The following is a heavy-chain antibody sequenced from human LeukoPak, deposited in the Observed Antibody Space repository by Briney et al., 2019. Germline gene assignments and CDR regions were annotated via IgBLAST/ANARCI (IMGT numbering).Heavy chain of an antibody. CDR3: ARRRYCSSTSCRRYFDY. D-gene: IGHD2-2*01. Sequence: GESLKISCKGSGYSFTSYWIGWVRQMPGKGLEWMGIIYPGDSDTRYSPSFQGQVTISADKSISTAYLQWSSLEASDTAMYYCARRRYCSSTSCRRYFDYWGQGTLVTVSS. V-gene: IGHV5-51*01. CDR2: IYPGDSDT. J-gene: IGHJ4*02. CDR1: GYSFTSYW.